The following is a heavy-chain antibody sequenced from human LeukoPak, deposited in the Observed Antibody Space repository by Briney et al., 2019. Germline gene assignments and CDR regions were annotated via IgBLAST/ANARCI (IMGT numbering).Heavy chain of an antibody. V-gene: IGHV3-23*01. J-gene: IGHJ4*02. CDR2: ISRMGITT. CDR3: AKEEVPNDY. D-gene: IGHD2-2*01. CDR1: GFTLNSNA. Sequence: PGGSLRLSCAVSGFTLNSNAMCWVRQAPGKGMEWVSGISRMGITTYYADSVKGRFTISRDTSKTTLYLQMNTLRPDDTAVYYCAKEEVPNDYWGQGTLVTVSS.